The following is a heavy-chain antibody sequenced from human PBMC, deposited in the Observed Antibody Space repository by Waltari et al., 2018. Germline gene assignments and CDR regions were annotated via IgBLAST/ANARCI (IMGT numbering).Heavy chain of an antibody. J-gene: IGHJ4*02. CDR2: IHVNGNT. CDR3: ARDSYYYDGSGYPAR. V-gene: IGHV4-61*02. D-gene: IGHD3-22*01. Sequence: QVQLQESGPGLVKPSQTLSLRCTVSGGPISSATYYWSWIRQPAGKGLEWIGRIHVNGNTNYNPSLISRVTISVDTSRNQFFLTVNSVTAADTAVYYCARDSYYYDGSGYPARWGQGTRVTVSS. CDR1: GGPISSATYY.